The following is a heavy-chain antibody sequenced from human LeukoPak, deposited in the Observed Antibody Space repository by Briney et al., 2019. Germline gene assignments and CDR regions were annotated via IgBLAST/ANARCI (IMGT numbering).Heavy chain of an antibody. D-gene: IGHD1-1*01. Sequence: GGSLRLSCAASGFTFSSYWMSWVRQVPGKGLEWLSYISENSGDTNYADSVKGRFTVSRDNAKNSLYLQMNSLRVEDTAVYYCARDPRTVRIWGQGTLVAVSS. J-gene: IGHJ4*02. CDR1: GFTFSSYW. V-gene: IGHV3-21*05. CDR2: ISENSGDT. CDR3: ARDPRTVRI.